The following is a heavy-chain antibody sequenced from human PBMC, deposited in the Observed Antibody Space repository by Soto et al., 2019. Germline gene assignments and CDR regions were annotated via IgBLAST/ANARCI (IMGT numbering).Heavy chain of an antibody. CDR2: MNPNSGNT. V-gene: IGHV1-8*01. CDR3: AREKTSYGMDV. J-gene: IGHJ6*02. Sequence: QVQLVQSGAEVKKPGASVKVAFKAYGYTFTSCDINWVRQATGQGLEWMGWMNPNSGNTGYAQKFQGRVTMTRNTSISTAYMELSSLRSEDTAVYYCAREKTSYGMDVWGQGTTVTLSS. CDR1: GYTFTSCD.